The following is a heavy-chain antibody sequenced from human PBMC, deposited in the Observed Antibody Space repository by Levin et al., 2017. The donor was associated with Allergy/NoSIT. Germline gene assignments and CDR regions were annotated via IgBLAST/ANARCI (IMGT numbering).Heavy chain of an antibody. J-gene: IGHJ4*02. CDR3: AKDNWFSSSYPDY. D-gene: IGHD6-13*01. CDR2: ISGSGGST. Sequence: GESLKISCAASGFSFSSYAMSWVRQAPGKGLEWVSGISGSGGSTNYADSVKGRFTISRDNSRNTVYLQMNSLRAEDTAVYYCAKDNWFSSSYPDYWGQGTLVTVSS. V-gene: IGHV3-23*01. CDR1: GFSFSSYA.